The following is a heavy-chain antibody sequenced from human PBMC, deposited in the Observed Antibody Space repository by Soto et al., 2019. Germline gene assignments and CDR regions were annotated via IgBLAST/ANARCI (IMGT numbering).Heavy chain of an antibody. CDR1: GYTFTSYG. V-gene: IGHV1-18*01. Sequence: GAPVKVSCKASGYTFTSYGISWVRQAPGQGLEWMGWISAYNGNTNYAQKLQGRVTMTTDTSTSTAYMELRSLRSDDTAVYYCAGSRGYSGYDPDYYFDYWGQGTLVTVSS. CDR2: ISAYNGNT. J-gene: IGHJ4*02. CDR3: AGSRGYSGYDPDYYFDY. D-gene: IGHD5-12*01.